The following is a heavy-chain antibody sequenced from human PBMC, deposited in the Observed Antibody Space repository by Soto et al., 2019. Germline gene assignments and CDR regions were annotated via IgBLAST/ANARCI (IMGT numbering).Heavy chain of an antibody. CDR3: PTLGHLGYSQATSPPAGAPFYVTHV. CDR1: GGTFSSFG. J-gene: IGHJ6*02. D-gene: IGHD5-18*01. CDR2: IIPMFGTT. Sequence: QLQLVQSGTEVKKPGSSVKVSCEAAGGTFSSFGISWVRQAPGQGLEWMGGIIPMFGTTNYAQQFQGRVTFTADNSTTTAHLLLRSPRSEDTAMYYSPTLGHLGYSQATSPPAGAPFYVTHVCRQGPTVTVSS. V-gene: IGHV1-69*06.